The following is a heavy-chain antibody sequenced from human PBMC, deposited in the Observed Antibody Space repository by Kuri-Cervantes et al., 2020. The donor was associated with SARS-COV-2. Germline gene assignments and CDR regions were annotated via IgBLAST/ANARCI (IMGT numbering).Heavy chain of an antibody. CDR3: ARAPRAWDSRRSYYYYYMDV. J-gene: IGHJ6*03. CDR2: INHSGST. Sequence: SQTLSLTCAVYGGSFSGYYWSWVRQAPGMGLEWIGEINHSGSTNYNPSLKSRVTISVDTSKNQFSLKLSSVTAADTAVYYCARAPRAWDSRRSYYYYYMDVWGKGTTVTVSS. CDR1: GGSFSGYY. V-gene: IGHV4-34*01. D-gene: IGHD1-26*01.